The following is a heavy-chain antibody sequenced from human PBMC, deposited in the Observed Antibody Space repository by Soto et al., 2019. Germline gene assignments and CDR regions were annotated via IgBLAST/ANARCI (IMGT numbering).Heavy chain of an antibody. V-gene: IGHV2-5*02. CDR1: GFSLSTSGVG. D-gene: IGHD3-22*01. CDR3: AHRRGAGGYSDSSGYYYHINWFDP. Sequence: QITLKESGPTLVKPTQTLTLTCTFSGFSLSTSGVGVGWIRQPPGKALEWLALIYWDDDKRYSPSLKSRHTINKDTSKNPGVHTMTNTNPVDTATYYCAHRRGAGGYSDSSGYYYHINWFDPWGQGTLVTVSS. J-gene: IGHJ5*02. CDR2: IYWDDDK.